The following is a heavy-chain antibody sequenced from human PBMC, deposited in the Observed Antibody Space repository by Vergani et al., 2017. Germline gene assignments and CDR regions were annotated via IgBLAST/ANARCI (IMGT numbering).Heavy chain of an antibody. CDR2: IYDSGDT. D-gene: IGHD2-21*01. CDR3: ARGALWWLRQIDS. CDR1: GDSLNTYY. V-gene: IGHV4-59*01. J-gene: IGHJ4*02. Sequence: QVQLQESCPGLVKPSETLSLTCSVSGDSLNTYYWTWIRQPPGKGLEWIGYIYDSGDTKYNPSLKSRVTMSLDTSKHQFSLNLYSVTAADTAVYYCARGALWWLRQIDSWGQGTLVTVSS.